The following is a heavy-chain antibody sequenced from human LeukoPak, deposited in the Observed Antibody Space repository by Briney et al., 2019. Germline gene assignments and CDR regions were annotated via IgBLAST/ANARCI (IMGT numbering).Heavy chain of an antibody. Sequence: GGSLRLSCAASGFTFSSYAMSWVRQAPGRGLEWVSAISGSGGSTYYADSVKGRFTISRDNSKNTLYLQMNSLRAEDTAVYYCARENRQYYYDSSGYKFDAFDIWGQGTMVTVSS. D-gene: IGHD3-22*01. CDR1: GFTFSSYA. V-gene: IGHV3-23*01. J-gene: IGHJ3*02. CDR2: ISGSGGST. CDR3: ARENRQYYYDSSGYKFDAFDI.